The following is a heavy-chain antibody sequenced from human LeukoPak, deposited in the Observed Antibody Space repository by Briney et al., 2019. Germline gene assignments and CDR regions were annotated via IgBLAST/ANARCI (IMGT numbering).Heavy chain of an antibody. CDR1: GYSFSNYW. CDR2: IYPGDSDI. J-gene: IGHJ4*02. V-gene: IGHV5-51*01. D-gene: IGHD3-16*01. Sequence: GESLKISCKGSGYSFSNYWIGWVRQMPGKGLEWMGIIYPGDSDITYSPSFQGQVTISADKSITTAYLQWSSLKASDTAMYYCARQSDGGGSYSGYWGQGTLVTVSS. CDR3: ARQSDGGGSYSGY.